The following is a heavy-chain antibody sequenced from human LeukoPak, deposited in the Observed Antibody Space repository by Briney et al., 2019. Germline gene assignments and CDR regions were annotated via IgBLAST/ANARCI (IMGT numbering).Heavy chain of an antibody. CDR1: GYTFTGYY. V-gene: IGHV1-2*02. Sequence: ASVMVSCKASGYTFTGYYMHWVRQAPGQGLEWMGWINPNSGGTNYAQKFQGRVTMTRDTSISTAYMELSRLRSDDTAVYYCARVKVGATIYYFDYWGQGTLVTVSS. D-gene: IGHD1-26*01. CDR2: INPNSGGT. J-gene: IGHJ4*02. CDR3: ARVKVGATIYYFDY.